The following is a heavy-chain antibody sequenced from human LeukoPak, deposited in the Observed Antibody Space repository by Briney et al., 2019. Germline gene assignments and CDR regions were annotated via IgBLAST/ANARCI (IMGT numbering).Heavy chain of an antibody. V-gene: IGHV4-59*01. J-gene: IGHJ6*02. CDR1: GGSISSYY. D-gene: IGHD3-10*01. CDR2: IYYSGST. Sequence: PSETLSLTCTVSGGSISSYYWSWIRQPPGKGLEWIGYIYYSGSTNYNPSLKSRVTISVDTSKNQFSLKLSSVTAADTAVYYCARNLWFGEYYYYGMDVWGQGTTVTVSS. CDR3: ARNLWFGEYYYYGMDV.